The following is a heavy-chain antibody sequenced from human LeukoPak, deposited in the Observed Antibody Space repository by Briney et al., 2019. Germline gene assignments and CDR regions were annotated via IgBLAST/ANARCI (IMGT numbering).Heavy chain of an antibody. CDR1: GFTFSHYS. V-gene: IGHV3-64*01. D-gene: IGHD5-18*01. Sequence: PGGSLRLSCAASGFTFSHYSMHWVRQAPGKGLEYVSAINSNGDDTYYANSVKGRFTISRDNSKNTLYLQMNSLRAEDTAVYYCAKDRGYSYGYFDYWGQGTLVTVSS. J-gene: IGHJ4*02. CDR2: INSNGDDT. CDR3: AKDRGYSYGYFDY.